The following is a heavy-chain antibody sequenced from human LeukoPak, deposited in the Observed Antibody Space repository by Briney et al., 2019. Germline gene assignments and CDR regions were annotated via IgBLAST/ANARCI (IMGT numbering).Heavy chain of an antibody. V-gene: IGHV4-61*02. J-gene: IGHJ5*02. Sequence: SSETLSLTCTVSGGSIGTGTYYWSWIRQPAGKGLEWIGRIYTTGSTNYNPSLKSRVTMSLDTSKNQFSLRWTSVTAADTAVYYCARGASGDNWLDPWGQGTLVTVPS. CDR2: IYTTGST. CDR1: GGSIGTGTYY. D-gene: IGHD1-26*01. CDR3: ARGASGDNWLDP.